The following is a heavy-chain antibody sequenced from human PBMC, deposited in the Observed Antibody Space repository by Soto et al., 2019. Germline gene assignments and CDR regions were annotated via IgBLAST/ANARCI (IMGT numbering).Heavy chain of an antibody. D-gene: IGHD3-3*01. J-gene: IGHJ5*02. V-gene: IGHV4-59*01. CDR3: AKRGDGVWSGYPGYNWFEP. CDR1: GGSLTSYY. CDR2: IYYTGST. Sequence: PSETLSLTCSVSGGSLTSYYWSWIRQPPGKGLEWLGYIYYTGSTKYNPSLKSRVTISIDTSKNQFSLNLSSVTAADTAVYYCAKRGDGVWSGYPGYNWFEPWGQGTLVTVSS.